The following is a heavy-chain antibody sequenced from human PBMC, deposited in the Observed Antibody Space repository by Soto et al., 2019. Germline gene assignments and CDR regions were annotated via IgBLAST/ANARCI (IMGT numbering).Heavy chain of an antibody. Sequence: ASVKVSCKASGYTFTSYYMHWVRQATGQGLEWMGWMNPNSGNTGYAQKFQGRVTMTRNTSISTAYMELSSLRSEDTAVYYCARGLRYSNTPWGQGTLVTVSS. CDR2: MNPNSGNT. CDR1: GYTFTSYY. V-gene: IGHV1-8*02. CDR3: ARGLRYSNTP. D-gene: IGHD6-13*01. J-gene: IGHJ5*02.